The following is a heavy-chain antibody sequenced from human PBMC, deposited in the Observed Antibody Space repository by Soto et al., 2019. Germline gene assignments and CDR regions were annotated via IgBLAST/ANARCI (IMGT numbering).Heavy chain of an antibody. J-gene: IGHJ4*02. CDR2: MNPNSGNT. Sequence: GASVKVSCKASGYTFTSYDINWVRQATGQGLEWMGWMNPNSGNTGYAQKFQGRVTMTRNTSISTAYMELSSLRSEGTAVYYCASAKHYYGSGSSIGDYWGQGTLVTVSS. V-gene: IGHV1-8*01. CDR3: ASAKHYYGSGSSIGDY. D-gene: IGHD3-10*01. CDR1: GYTFTSYD.